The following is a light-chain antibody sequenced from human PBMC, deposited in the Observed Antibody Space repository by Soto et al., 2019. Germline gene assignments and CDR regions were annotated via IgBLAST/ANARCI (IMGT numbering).Light chain of an antibody. CDR3: QQRHMWPTT. V-gene: IGKV3D-20*02. CDR1: QSVSSSY. J-gene: IGKJ5*01. Sequence: EIVLTQSPGTLSLSPGERATLSCRASQSVSSSYLAWYQQKPGQAPRLLIYGASSRATGIPDRFSGSGSGTDFTLTISSLEPEDSAVYYCQQRHMWPTTFGQGTRLEIK. CDR2: GAS.